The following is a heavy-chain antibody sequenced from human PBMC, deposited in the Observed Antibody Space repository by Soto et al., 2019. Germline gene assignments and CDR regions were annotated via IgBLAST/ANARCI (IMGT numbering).Heavy chain of an antibody. D-gene: IGHD2-15*01. CDR2: TRNKANSYTT. V-gene: IGHV3-72*01. CDR3: ARAVYCSGGSCYSGDAFDI. Sequence: GGFLRLSCAASGFTFSDHYMDWVRQAPGKGLEWVGRTRNKANSYTTEYAASVKGRFTISRDDSKNSLYLQMNSLKTEDTAVYYCARAVYCSGGSCYSGDAFDIWGQGTMVTVSS. CDR1: GFTFSDHY. J-gene: IGHJ3*02.